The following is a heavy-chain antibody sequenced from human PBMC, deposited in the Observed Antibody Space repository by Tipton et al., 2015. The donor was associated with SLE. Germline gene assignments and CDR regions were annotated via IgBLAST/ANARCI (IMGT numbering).Heavy chain of an antibody. CDR2: ITTYNGNT. CDR1: GYTFTKYG. D-gene: IGHD6-19*01. CDR3: ARGREAMPGTRLNWFDP. V-gene: IGHV1-18*01. J-gene: IGHJ5*02. Sequence: QSGAEVKKPGASVQVSCKASGYTFTKYGLSWVRQAPGQGLEWMGWITTYNGNTKYAQKFQGRVTMTTDRSSSTAYLELRSLRSEGTAIYYCARGREAMPGTRLNWFDPWGQGSQVTVSS.